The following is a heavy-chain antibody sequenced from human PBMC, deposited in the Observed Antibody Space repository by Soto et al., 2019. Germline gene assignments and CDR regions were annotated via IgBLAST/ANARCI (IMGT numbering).Heavy chain of an antibody. CDR3: ARGSDYIWGSYMATWFDP. Sequence: QVQLVQSGAEVKKPGSSVKVSCKASGGTFSSYTISWVRQAPGQGLEWMGRIIPILGIANYAQKFQGRVTITADKSTSTTYRELSSLRSEETAVYYWARGSDYIWGSYMATWFDPWGQGTLVTVSS. CDR1: GGTFSSYT. J-gene: IGHJ5*02. CDR2: IIPILGIA. D-gene: IGHD3-16*01. V-gene: IGHV1-69*02.